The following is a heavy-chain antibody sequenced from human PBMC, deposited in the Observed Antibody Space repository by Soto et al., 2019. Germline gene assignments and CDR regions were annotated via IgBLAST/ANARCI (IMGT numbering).Heavy chain of an antibody. CDR1: GGSISSSSYY. CDR3: ARPSWGWFDP. V-gene: IGHV4-39*01. J-gene: IGHJ5*02. Sequence: TSETLSLTCTVSGGSISSSSYYWGWIRQPPGKGLEWIGSIYYSGSTYYNPSLKSRVTISVDTSKNQFSLKLSSVTAADTAVYYCARPSWGWFDPWGQGTLVTVSS. D-gene: IGHD6-13*01. CDR2: IYYSGST.